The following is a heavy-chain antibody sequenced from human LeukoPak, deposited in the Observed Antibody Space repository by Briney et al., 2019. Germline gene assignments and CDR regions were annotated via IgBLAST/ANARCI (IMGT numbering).Heavy chain of an antibody. CDR2: ITAYNDNT. V-gene: IGHV1-18*01. Sequence: ASVKVSCKASGYTFTSYGISWVRQAPGQGLEWMGWITAYNDNTYYAQKLQGRVTMTSDTSISTAYMELSRLTSDDTAVYYCARPEGSYYYGPGVWFDPWGQGTLVTVSS. CDR3: ARPEGSYYYGPGVWFDP. CDR1: GYTFTSYG. D-gene: IGHD3-10*01. J-gene: IGHJ5*02.